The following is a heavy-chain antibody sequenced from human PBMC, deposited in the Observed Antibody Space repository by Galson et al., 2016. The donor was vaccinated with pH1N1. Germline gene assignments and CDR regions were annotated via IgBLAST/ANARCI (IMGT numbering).Heavy chain of an antibody. CDR2: VNHSGTT. D-gene: IGHD1-14*01. V-gene: IGHV4-34*01. CDR3: ARKRGGYNRDLHFYYYYYTDV. J-gene: IGHJ6*03. CDR1: GGSLGGFY. Sequence: SETLSLTCAVSGGSLGGFYWTWVRQSPGVGLEWIGEVNHSGTTNYNPSLRGRVTISVDSSHQFSLTLTSVTAADTAVYYCARKRGGYNRDLHFYYYYYTDVWAKGTTVTVSS.